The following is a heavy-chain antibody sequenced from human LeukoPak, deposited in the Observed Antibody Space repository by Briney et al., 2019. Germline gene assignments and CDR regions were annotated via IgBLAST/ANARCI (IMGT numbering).Heavy chain of an antibody. Sequence: AGGSLRLSXAASGFTFSSYAMSWVGQAPGKGLEWVSAVTGAGTTTYYADSVKGRFTVSRDNSKNTLYLQMNSLRVEDTAVYYCAKVLVGHCSSNSCYRNFDSWGQGTLVTVSS. D-gene: IGHD2-2*02. V-gene: IGHV3-23*01. CDR2: VTGAGTTT. J-gene: IGHJ5*01. CDR3: AKVLVGHCSSNSCYRNFDS. CDR1: GFTFSSYA.